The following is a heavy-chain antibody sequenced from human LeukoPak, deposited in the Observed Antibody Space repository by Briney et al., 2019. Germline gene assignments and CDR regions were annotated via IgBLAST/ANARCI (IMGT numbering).Heavy chain of an antibody. Sequence: PSETLSLTCAVYGGSFSGYYWSWIRQPPGKGLEWIGEINHSGSTNYNPSLKSRVTISVDTSKNQFSLKLSSVTAADTAVYYCARGSYYYDSSGYYTRVGAFDIWGQGTMVTVSS. D-gene: IGHD3-22*01. CDR1: GGSFSGYY. J-gene: IGHJ3*02. CDR2: INHSGST. V-gene: IGHV4-34*01. CDR3: ARGSYYYDSSGYYTRVGAFDI.